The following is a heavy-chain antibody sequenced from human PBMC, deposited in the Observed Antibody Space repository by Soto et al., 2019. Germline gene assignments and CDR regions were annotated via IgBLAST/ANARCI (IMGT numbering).Heavy chain of an antibody. CDR3: AKEGAYSNYVGVGYYYYMDV. CDR2: ISGSGGST. Sequence: PGGSLRLSCAASGFTFSSYAMSWVRQAPGKGLEWVSAISGSGGSTYYADSVKGRFTISRDNSKNTLYLQMNSLRAEDTAVYYCAKEGAYSNYVGVGYYYYMDVWGKGTTVTVSS. V-gene: IGHV3-23*01. J-gene: IGHJ6*03. D-gene: IGHD4-4*01. CDR1: GFTFSSYA.